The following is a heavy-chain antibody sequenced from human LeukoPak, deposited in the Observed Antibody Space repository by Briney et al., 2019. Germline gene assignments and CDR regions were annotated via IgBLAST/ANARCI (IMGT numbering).Heavy chain of an antibody. Sequence: GGSLRLSCAASGFTFSSYSMNWVRQAPGKGLEWVSSISSSSSYIYYADSVKGRFTISRDNAKNTLYLQMNSLRAEDTAVYYCARGGQRVVVYSNYPRRYYYGMDVWGQGTTVTVSS. CDR2: ISSSSSYI. CDR3: ARGGQRVVVYSNYPRRYYYGMDV. CDR1: GFTFSSYS. J-gene: IGHJ6*02. D-gene: IGHD4-11*01. V-gene: IGHV3-21*01.